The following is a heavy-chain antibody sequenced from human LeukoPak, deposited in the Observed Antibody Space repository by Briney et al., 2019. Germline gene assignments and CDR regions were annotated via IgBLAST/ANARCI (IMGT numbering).Heavy chain of an antibody. CDR1: GFVFTIYT. CDR3: VKDFGRIRGTPDS. V-gene: IGHV3-64D*06. CDR2: ISGSGNGFSI. D-gene: IGHD1-26*01. J-gene: IGHJ4*02. Sequence: GGSLRLSCSASGFVFTIYTMYWVRQAPGKGPEYVSTISGSGNGFSIYYADSVKGRFTISRDDSKSILNLQMNGLRSEDTAVYYCVKDFGRIRGTPDSWGQGILVTVSS.